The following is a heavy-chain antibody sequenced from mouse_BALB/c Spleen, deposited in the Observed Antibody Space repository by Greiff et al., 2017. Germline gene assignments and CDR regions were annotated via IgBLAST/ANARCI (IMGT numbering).Heavy chain of an antibody. J-gene: IGHJ4*01. CDR2: ISSGGST. CDR1: GFTFSSYA. Sequence: DVKLVESGGGLVKPGGSLKLSCAASGFTFSSYAMSWVRQTPEKRLEWVASISSGGSTYYPDSVKGRFTISRDNARNILYLQMSSLRSEDTAMYYCARDGYLFAMDYWGQGTSVTVSS. CDR3: ARDGYLFAMDY. V-gene: IGHV5-6-5*01. D-gene: IGHD2-2*01.